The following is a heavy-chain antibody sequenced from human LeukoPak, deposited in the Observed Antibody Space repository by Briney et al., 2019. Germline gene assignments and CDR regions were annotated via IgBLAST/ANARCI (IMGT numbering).Heavy chain of an antibody. D-gene: IGHD2-2*01. Sequence: ASVKVSCKASGYTFTSYYMHWVRQAPGQGLEWMGIINPSGGSTSYAQKFQGRVTMTRDMSTCTVYMELSSLRSEDTAVYYCARVPRGAVVPAAAPGLFDPWGQGTLVTVSS. J-gene: IGHJ5*02. CDR1: GYTFTSYY. CDR2: INPSGGST. V-gene: IGHV1-46*01. CDR3: ARVPRGAVVPAAAPGLFDP.